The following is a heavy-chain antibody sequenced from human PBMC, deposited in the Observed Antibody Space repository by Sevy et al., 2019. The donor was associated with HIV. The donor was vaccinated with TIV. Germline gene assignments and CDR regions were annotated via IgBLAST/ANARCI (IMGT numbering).Heavy chain of an antibody. V-gene: IGHV1-2*02. CDR3: ARDGSYYYDSSGYLYYFDY. J-gene: IGHJ4*02. CDR1: GYTFTGYY. D-gene: IGHD3-22*01. Sequence: ASVKVSCKASGYTFTGYYMHWVRQAPGQGLEWMGWINPNSGGTNYAQKFQGRVTMTRYTSISTAYMELSRLRSDDTAVYYCARDGSYYYDSSGYLYYFDYWGQGTLVTVSS. CDR2: INPNSGGT.